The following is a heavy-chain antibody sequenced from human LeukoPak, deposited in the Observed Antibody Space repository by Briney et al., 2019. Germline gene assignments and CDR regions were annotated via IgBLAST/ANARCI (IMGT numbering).Heavy chain of an antibody. D-gene: IGHD3-22*01. V-gene: IGHV1-46*01. J-gene: IGHJ3*02. Sequence: ASVKVSCKASGYTFTSYYMHWVRQAPGQGLEWMGIINPSGGSTSYAQKFQGRVTMTRDTSTSTVYMELSSLRSEDTAMYYCARGRGTMIVVVPTGDAFDIWGQGTMVTVSS. CDR1: GYTFTSYY. CDR3: ARGRGTMIVVVPTGDAFDI. CDR2: INPSGGST.